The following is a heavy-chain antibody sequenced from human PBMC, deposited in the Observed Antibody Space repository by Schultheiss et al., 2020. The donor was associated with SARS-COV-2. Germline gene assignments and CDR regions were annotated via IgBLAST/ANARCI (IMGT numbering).Heavy chain of an antibody. V-gene: IGHV1-18*01. Sequence: ASVKVSCKASGYTFTSYGISWVRQAPGQGLEWMGWISGHNSIPYYAQKFQGRVTITADESTSTAYMELSSLRSEGTAVYYCASRGSDSSSWYYYYGMDVWGLGTTVTVSS. J-gene: IGHJ6*02. D-gene: IGHD6-13*01. CDR3: ASRGSDSSSWYYYYGMDV. CDR1: GYTFTSYG. CDR2: ISGHNSIP.